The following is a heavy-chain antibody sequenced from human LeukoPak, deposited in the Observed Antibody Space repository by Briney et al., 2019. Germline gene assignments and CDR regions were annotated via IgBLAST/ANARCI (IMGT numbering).Heavy chain of an antibody. CDR1: GYTFSNFG. CDR2: ISAKSGNT. D-gene: IGHD6-19*01. Sequence: ASVKVSCKTSGYTFSNFGISWVRQAPGQGLKWMGWISAKSGNTEYAQNLQGRVTMTTDTSTSTAYMELRSLRSDDTAVYYGARDSSGLLFDYNSYYGLDVWGQGTAVIVSS. CDR3: ARDSSGLLFDYNSYYGLDV. J-gene: IGHJ6*02. V-gene: IGHV1-18*01.